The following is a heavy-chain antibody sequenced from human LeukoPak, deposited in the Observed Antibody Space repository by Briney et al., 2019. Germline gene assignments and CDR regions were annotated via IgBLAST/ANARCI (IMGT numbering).Heavy chain of an antibody. CDR2: IKSGSTTI. CDR1: GVTFSVYS. J-gene: IGHJ6*02. CDR3: AREPYYYYGMDV. V-gene: IGHV3-48*04. Sequence: GGSLRLSCADSGVTFSVYSMNWVRQAPGKGLEWVSYIKSGSTTIYYADSVKGRFTISRDNAKNSLYLQMNSLRAEDTAVYYCAREPYYYYGMDVWGQGTTVTVSS.